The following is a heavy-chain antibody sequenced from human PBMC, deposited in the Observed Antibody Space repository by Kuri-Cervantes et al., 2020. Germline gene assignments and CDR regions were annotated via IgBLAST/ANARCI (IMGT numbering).Heavy chain of an antibody. CDR1: GFTVSSNY. V-gene: IGHV3-53*01. Sequence: GGSLRLSCAASGFTVSSNYMSWVRQAPGKGLEWVSVIYSDGSTYYADSVKGRFTISRDNAKNSLYLQMNSLRAEDTAVYYCSRDPRPLDYWGQGTLVTVSS. J-gene: IGHJ4*02. CDR2: IYSDGST. CDR3: SRDPRPLDY.